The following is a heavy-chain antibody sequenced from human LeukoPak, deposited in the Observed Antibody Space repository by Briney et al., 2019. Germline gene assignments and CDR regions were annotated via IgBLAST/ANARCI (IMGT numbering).Heavy chain of an antibody. Sequence: SETLSLTCTVSGGSISSYYWSWIRQPPGKGLEWIGYIYYSGSTNYNPSLKSRVTISVDTSKNQFSLKLSSVTAADTAVYYCAREMYYDSQYYYYGMDVWGQGTTVTVSS. CDR3: AREMYYDSQYYYYGMDV. CDR1: GGSISSYY. CDR2: IYYSGST. V-gene: IGHV4-59*01. D-gene: IGHD3-22*01. J-gene: IGHJ6*02.